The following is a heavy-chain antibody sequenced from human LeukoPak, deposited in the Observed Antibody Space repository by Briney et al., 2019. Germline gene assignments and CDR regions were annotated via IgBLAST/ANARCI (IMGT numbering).Heavy chain of an antibody. CDR3: ARAAAGIVGAADY. Sequence: SETLSLTCTVSGGSISSSSYYWGWIRQPPGKGLEYIGSIYHSGSTYYNPSLKSRVTISVDTSKNQFSLKLNSVTAADTAVYYCARAAAGIVGAADYWGQGTLVTVSS. D-gene: IGHD1-26*01. CDR1: GGSISSSSYY. V-gene: IGHV4-39*07. J-gene: IGHJ4*02. CDR2: IYHSGST.